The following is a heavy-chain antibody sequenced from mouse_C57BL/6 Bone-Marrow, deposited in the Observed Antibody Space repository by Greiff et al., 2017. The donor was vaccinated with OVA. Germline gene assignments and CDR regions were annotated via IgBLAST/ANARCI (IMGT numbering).Heavy chain of an antibody. J-gene: IGHJ4*01. CDR3: ARRGRGVDY. V-gene: IGHV5-6*02. CDR2: ISSGGSYT. Sequence: EVKLVESGGDLVKPGGSLKLSCAASGFTFSSYGMSWVRQTPDKRLEWVATISSGGSYTYYPDSVKGRFTISRDNAKNTLYLQMSSLKSEDTAMYYCARRGRGVDYWGQGTSVTVSS. D-gene: IGHD3-3*01. CDR1: GFTFSSYG.